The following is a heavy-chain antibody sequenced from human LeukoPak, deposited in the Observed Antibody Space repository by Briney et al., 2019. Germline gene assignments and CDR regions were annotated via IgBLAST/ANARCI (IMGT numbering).Heavy chain of an antibody. V-gene: IGHV1-46*01. J-gene: IGHJ4*02. CDR1: GYPFTAYY. CDR2: INPSGGST. D-gene: IGHD3-3*01. Sequence: ASVKVSCKAFGYPFTAYYMYWVRQAPGQGPEWMGIINPSGGSTSYAQKFQGRVTMTRDMSTSTVYMELSSLRSEDTAVYYCARQGDFWSGYYFDYWGQGTLVTVSS. CDR3: ARQGDFWSGYYFDY.